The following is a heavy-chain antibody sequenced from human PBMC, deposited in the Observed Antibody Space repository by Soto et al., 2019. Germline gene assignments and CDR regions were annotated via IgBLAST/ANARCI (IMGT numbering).Heavy chain of an antibody. D-gene: IGHD3-10*01. CDR3: ARGITMVRASDYGMDV. V-gene: IGHV1-69*13. J-gene: IGHJ6*02. CDR1: GGTFSSYA. Sequence: GASVKVSCKASGGTFSSYAISWVRQAPGQGLEWMGGIIPIFGTANYAQKFQGRVTITADESTSTAYMELSSLRSEDTAVYYCARGITMVRASDYGMDVWGQGTTVPVSS. CDR2: IIPIFGTA.